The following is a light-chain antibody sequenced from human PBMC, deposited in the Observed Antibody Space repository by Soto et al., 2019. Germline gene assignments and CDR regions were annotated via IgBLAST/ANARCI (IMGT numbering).Light chain of an antibody. J-gene: IGKJ2*01. CDR2: DAS. CDR3: QQRSNWLYT. Sequence: IVLTQSPATLSLSPGERATLSCRASQSVTNSLAWYQQKPGPAPRLLIYDASNRATGIPVRFTGSGSGTDFTLTISSLEPEDFAVYYCQQRSNWLYTFGQGTKLEIK. V-gene: IGKV3-11*01. CDR1: QSVTNS.